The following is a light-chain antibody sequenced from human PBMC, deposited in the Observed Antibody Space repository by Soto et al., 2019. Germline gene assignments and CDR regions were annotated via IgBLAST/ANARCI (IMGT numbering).Light chain of an antibody. CDR1: QTLYSSN. Sequence: EIVLTQSPGTLSLSPGGRATLSCRASQTLYSSNLAWYQQKPGQAPRLLIYGASSRATGIPDRFSGSGSGTDFTLTISRLEPEDFAVYYCQQYGSSITFGQGTRLEIK. CDR3: QQYGSSIT. CDR2: GAS. J-gene: IGKJ5*01. V-gene: IGKV3-20*01.